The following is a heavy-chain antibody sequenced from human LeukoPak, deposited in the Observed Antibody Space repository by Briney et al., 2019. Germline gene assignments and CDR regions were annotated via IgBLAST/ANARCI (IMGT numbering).Heavy chain of an antibody. D-gene: IGHD3-10*01. CDR3: ARGYYGSGSHYFDY. CDR1: GGTFSSYA. J-gene: IGHJ4*02. CDR2: IIPIFGTA. Sequence: SVKVSCKASGGTFSSYAISWVRQAPGQGLEWMGGIIPIFGTANYAQKFQGRATITADESTSTAYMELSSLRSEDTAVYYCARGYYGSGSHYFDYWGQGTLVTVSS. V-gene: IGHV1-69*01.